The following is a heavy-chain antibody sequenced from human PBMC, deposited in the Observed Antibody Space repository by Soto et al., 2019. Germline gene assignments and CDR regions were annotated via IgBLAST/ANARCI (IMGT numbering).Heavy chain of an antibody. CDR3: ASPHSSSWYTMDYYYGMDV. V-gene: IGHV3-33*01. D-gene: IGHD6-13*01. CDR2: IWYDGSNK. Sequence: GESLKISCAASGFTFSSYGMHWVRQAPGKGLEWVAVIWYDGSNKYYADSVKGRFTISRDNSKNTLYLQMNSLRAEDTAVYYCASPHSSSWYTMDYYYGMDVWGQRTTVTVSS. CDR1: GFTFSSYG. J-gene: IGHJ6*02.